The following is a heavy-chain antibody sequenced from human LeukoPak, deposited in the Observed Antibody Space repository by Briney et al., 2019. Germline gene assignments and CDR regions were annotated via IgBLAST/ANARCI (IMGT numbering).Heavy chain of an antibody. CDR2: IYYSGST. J-gene: IGHJ6*02. V-gene: IGHV4-61*08. Sequence: SETLSLTCTVSGGSISSGDYYWSWIRQPPGKGLEWIGYIYYSGSTNYNPSLKSRVTISVDTSKNQFSLKLSSVTAADTAVYYCARGAVSSSWTDYYYYGMDVWGQGTTVTVSS. CDR3: ARGAVSSSWTDYYYYGMDV. D-gene: IGHD6-13*01. CDR1: GGSISSGDYY.